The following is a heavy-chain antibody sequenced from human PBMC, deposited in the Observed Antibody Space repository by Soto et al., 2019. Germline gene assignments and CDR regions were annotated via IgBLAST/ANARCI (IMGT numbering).Heavy chain of an antibody. D-gene: IGHD3-22*01. Sequence: PGGSLRLSCAASGFTFSSDWMHWVRQAPGKGLVWVSRINTDGSGTYYADSVKGRFTISRDNSKNTLYLQMNSLRAEDTAVYYCARAPYYYDSSGYWAYWGQGTLVTVSS. CDR2: INTDGSGT. J-gene: IGHJ4*02. CDR3: ARAPYYYDSSGYWAY. CDR1: GFTFSSDW. V-gene: IGHV3-74*01.